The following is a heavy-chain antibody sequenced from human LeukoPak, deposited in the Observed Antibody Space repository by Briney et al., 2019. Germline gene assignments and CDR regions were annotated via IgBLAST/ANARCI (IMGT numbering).Heavy chain of an antibody. CDR2: IYSTGST. CDR3: ARLGATGSYISPHHYFDY. V-gene: IGHV4-39*01. CDR1: GGSISSSSYY. Sequence: SETLSLTCTVSGGSISSSSYYWGWIRQPPGKGLEWIGSIYSTGSTYYNPSLNSRVTISVDTSQNQFSLNLSSVTAADTAVYYCARLGATGSYISPHHYFDYWGQGTLVTVSS. J-gene: IGHJ4*02. D-gene: IGHD1-26*01.